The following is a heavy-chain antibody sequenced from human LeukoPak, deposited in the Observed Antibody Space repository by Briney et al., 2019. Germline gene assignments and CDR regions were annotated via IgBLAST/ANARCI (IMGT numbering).Heavy chain of an antibody. CDR1: GLTFSDYY. D-gene: IGHD3-10*02. CDR3: AELGITMIGGV. J-gene: IGHJ6*04. V-gene: IGHV3-11*04. CDR2: ISSSGSTI. Sequence: PGVSLRLSCAASGLTFSDYYMSSIRQAPGKGLGWVSYISSSGSTIYYADSVKGRFTISRDNAKNSLYLQMNSLRAEDTAVYYCAELGITMIGGVWGKGTTVTISS.